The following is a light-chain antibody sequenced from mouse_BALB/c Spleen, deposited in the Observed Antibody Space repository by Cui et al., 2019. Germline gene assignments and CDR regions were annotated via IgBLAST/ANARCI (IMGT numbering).Light chain of an antibody. V-gene: IGKV4-68*01. Sequence: QIVLTQSPALMSASPGVKVTMTCSASSSVSYMYWYQQKPRSSPKPWIYLTSNLASGVPARFSGSGSGTSYSLTISSMEAEDAATYYCQQWSSNPRTFGGGTKLEIK. J-gene: IGKJ1*01. CDR1: SSVSY. CDR3: QQWSSNPRT. CDR2: LTS.